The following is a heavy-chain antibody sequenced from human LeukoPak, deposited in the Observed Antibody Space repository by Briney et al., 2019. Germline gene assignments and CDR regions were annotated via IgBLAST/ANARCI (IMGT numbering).Heavy chain of an antibody. CDR3: ARGEDLSRTCYDFWSGYYTGIKGDAFDI. J-gene: IGHJ3*02. CDR1: GFTFSSYA. D-gene: IGHD3-3*01. CDR2: ISYDGSNK. Sequence: HPGGSLRLSCAASGFTFSSYAMHWVRQAPGKGLEWVAVISYDGSNKYYADSVKGRFTISRDNSKNTLYLQMNSLRAEDTAVYYCARGEDLSRTCYDFWSGYYTGIKGDAFDIWGQGTMVTVSS. V-gene: IGHV3-30-3*01.